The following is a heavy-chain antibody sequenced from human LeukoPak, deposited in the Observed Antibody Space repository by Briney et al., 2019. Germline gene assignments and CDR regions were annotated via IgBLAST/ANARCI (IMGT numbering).Heavy chain of an antibody. CDR1: GFTFSSYG. D-gene: IGHD4-17*01. CDR2: IRYDGSNK. CDR3: AKDGRLRDYYYYYYMDV. V-gene: IGHV3-30*02. J-gene: IGHJ6*03. Sequence: GGSLRLSCAASGFTFSSYGMHWVRQAPGKGLEWVAFIRYDGSNKYYADSVKGRFTISRDNSKNTLYLQMNSLRAEDTAVYYCAKDGRLRDYYYYYYMDVWGKGTTVTISS.